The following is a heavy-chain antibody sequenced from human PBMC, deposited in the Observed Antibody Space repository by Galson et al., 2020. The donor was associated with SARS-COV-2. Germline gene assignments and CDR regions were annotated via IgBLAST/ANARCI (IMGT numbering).Heavy chain of an antibody. CDR2: INPDNGAT. CDR3: VREVGDNNKRSDY. J-gene: IGHJ4*02. CDR1: GYTFTAYY. V-gene: IGHV1-2*02. D-gene: IGHD1-20*01. Sequence: ASVKVSCMASGYTFTAYYMHWVRQAPGQGLEWMGWINPDNGATTYSQKFQGRVTMTRDTSISTAYMELSRLRSDDSAVYYCVREVGDNNKRSDYWGQGTLVTLSS.